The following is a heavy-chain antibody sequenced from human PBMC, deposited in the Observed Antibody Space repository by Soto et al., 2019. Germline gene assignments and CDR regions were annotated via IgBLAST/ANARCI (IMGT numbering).Heavy chain of an antibody. Sequence: EGQLLGSGGGSVQPGGSLRLSCAASGFTFNNYAMHWVRRPPGKGLEWVSSISHSGGTTYYADSVKGRFPISRDSLGGTLYLQMTSLIAEETALFYCATGRGQNGNFDYWGQGTLVTVSP. J-gene: IGHJ4*02. CDR3: ATGRGQNGNFDY. D-gene: IGHD3-10*01. CDR1: GFTFNNYA. CDR2: ISHSGGTT. V-gene: IGHV3-23*01.